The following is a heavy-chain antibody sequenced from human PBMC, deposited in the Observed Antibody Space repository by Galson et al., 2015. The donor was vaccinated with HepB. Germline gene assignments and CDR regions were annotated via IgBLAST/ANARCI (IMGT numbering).Heavy chain of an antibody. Sequence: SVKVSCKVSGYTLTELSMHWVRQAPGKGLEWMGGFDPEDGETIYAQKFQGRVTMTEDTSTDTAYMELSSLRSEDTAVYYCATSYSGYDFWSGYYSFDYWGQGTLVTVSS. CDR1: GYTLTELS. CDR3: ATSYSGYDFWSGYYSFDY. V-gene: IGHV1-24*01. J-gene: IGHJ4*02. D-gene: IGHD3-3*01. CDR2: FDPEDGET.